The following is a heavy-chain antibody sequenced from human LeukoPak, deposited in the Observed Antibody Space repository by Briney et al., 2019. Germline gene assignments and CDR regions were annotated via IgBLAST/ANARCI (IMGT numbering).Heavy chain of an antibody. CDR1: GASIASGSYH. V-gene: IGHV4-61*02. J-gene: IGHJ5*02. D-gene: IGHD4-23*01. Sequence: PSETLSLTCAISGASIASGSYHWDWIRQPAGSRPEYIGRISAGGRTNYNPSLKSRLTISMDTSKNHVSLRLSSVTAADTAVYYCTRGGHDYGGPFDTWGQGILVTVSS. CDR2: ISAGGRT. CDR3: TRGGHDYGGPFDT.